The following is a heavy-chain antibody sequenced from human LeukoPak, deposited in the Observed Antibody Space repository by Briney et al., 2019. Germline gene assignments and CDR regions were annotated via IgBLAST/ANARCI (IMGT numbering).Heavy chain of an antibody. J-gene: IGHJ4*02. CDR1: GGSFSGYY. D-gene: IGHD1-26*01. CDR2: INHSGST. V-gene: IGHV4-34*01. CDR3: ARHQPELKYFDY. Sequence: SETLSLTCAVYGGSFSGYYWSWIRQPPGKGLEWIGEINHSGSTNYNPSLKSRVTISVDTSKNQFSLKLSSVTAADTAVYYCARHQPELKYFDYWGQGTLVTVSS.